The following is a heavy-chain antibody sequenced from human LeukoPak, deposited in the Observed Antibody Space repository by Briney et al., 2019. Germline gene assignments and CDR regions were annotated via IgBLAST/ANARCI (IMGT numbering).Heavy chain of an antibody. D-gene: IGHD3-22*01. J-gene: IGHJ4*02. CDR3: ARGGITMIVPIL. CDR2: IYSGDST. V-gene: IGHV3-53*01. CDR1: GFTVSNTY. Sequence: GGSLRLSCAASGFTVSNTYMSWVRQAPGKGLEWVSVIYSGDSTYYADSVKGRFTISRDNSKNTLYLQMNSLRAEDTAVYYCARGGITMIVPILWGQGTLVTVSS.